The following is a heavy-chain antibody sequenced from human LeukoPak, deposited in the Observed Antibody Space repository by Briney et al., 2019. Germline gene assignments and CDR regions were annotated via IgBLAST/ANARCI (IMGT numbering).Heavy chain of an antibody. CDR3: AKWSDSKRAFDI. CDR1: RDSITSYH. J-gene: IGHJ3*02. V-gene: IGHV4-59*01. Sequence: SETLSLTRTLSRDSITSYHWNWIRQPPGRGLEWIGYVHYSGSVNYNPSLPSRLTMSVDTSKSPFSLSLSSMTTADTAFYYSAKWSDSKRAFDIWGQGTMVTVSS. D-gene: IGHD3-3*01. CDR2: VHYSGSV.